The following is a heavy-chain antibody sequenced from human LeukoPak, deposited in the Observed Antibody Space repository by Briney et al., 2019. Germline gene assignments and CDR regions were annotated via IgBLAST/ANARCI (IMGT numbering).Heavy chain of an antibody. Sequence: ASVKVSCKASGYTFPSYFMHWVRQAPGQGLEWMGIINPTGGSTTYAQKFQGRVTMTRDTSTSTVYMELSSLRSDDTAVYYCARALGIVYSRPFDYWGQGTLVTVSS. D-gene: IGHD3-22*01. CDR2: INPTGGST. V-gene: IGHV1-46*01. CDR3: ARALGIVYSRPFDY. J-gene: IGHJ4*02. CDR1: GYTFPSYF.